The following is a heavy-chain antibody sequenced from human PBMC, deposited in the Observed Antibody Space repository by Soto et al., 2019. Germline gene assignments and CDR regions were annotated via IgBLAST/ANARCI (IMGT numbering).Heavy chain of an antibody. Sequence: TSETLSLTCTVSGGSISSGGYYWSWIRQHPGKGLEWIGYIFYSGTTYYNPSLKSRVTISVDTSKNQFPLKLSSVTAADTAVYYCARNYGGNVDYWGQGTLVTVSS. D-gene: IGHD4-17*01. CDR2: IFYSGTT. V-gene: IGHV4-31*03. CDR1: GGSISSGGYY. J-gene: IGHJ4*02. CDR3: ARNYGGNVDY.